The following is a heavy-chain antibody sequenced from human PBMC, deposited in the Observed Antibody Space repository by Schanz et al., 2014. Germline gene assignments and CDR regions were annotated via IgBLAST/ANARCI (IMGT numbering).Heavy chain of an antibody. CDR1: GFVFGDYY. CDR3: ARGRVLES. CDR2: IGTSGGT. Sequence: QVQVVQSGGGLVKPGGSLRLSCAASGFVFGDYYMTWIRQAPGKGLEWVSTIGTSGGTNYAESVKGRFTIPRDNAKNSLYLEMNSLRAEDTAVYYCARGRVLESWGQGTLVTVSS. V-gene: IGHV3-11*06. D-gene: IGHD1-1*01. J-gene: IGHJ5*02.